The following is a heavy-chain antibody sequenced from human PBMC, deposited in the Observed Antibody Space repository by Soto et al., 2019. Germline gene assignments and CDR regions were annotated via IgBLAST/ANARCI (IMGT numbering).Heavy chain of an antibody. CDR1: GFTFSSFW. CDR2: INTDGSST. V-gene: IGHV3-74*01. J-gene: IGHJ6*02. CDR3: VKVPDYDFWSGYGMYYYYGMDA. Sequence: GGSLRLSCAVSGFTFSSFWMHWVRQAPGEGLVWVSRINTDGSSTYYADSVKGRFTISRDNSKNTLYLQMSSLRAEDTAVYYCVKVPDYDFWSGYGMYYYYGMDAWGQGTTVT. D-gene: IGHD3-3*01.